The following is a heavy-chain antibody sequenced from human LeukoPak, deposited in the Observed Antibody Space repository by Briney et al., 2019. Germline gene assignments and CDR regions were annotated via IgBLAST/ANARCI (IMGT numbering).Heavy chain of an antibody. D-gene: IGHD1-14*01. CDR1: GFTFSSKG. Sequence: SGGSLRLSCVASGFTFSSKGMHWVRQAPGKGLEWVAVISYDGSTTYYADSVRGRFTISRDNSKNTLYLQMNSLRAEDTAVYYCTQWSLTTWGYLDYWGQGTLVTVSS. V-gene: IGHV3-30*18. J-gene: IGHJ4*02. CDR2: ISYDGSTT. CDR3: TQWSLTTWGYLDY.